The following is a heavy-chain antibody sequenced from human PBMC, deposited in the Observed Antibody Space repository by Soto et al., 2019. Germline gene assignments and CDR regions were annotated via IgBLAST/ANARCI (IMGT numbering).Heavy chain of an antibody. CDR2: IYPGDSDA. V-gene: IGHV5-51*03. Sequence: PGESLKISCKASGYSFTNYWIGWVRQMPGKGLGWMAIIYPGDSDARYRPSFQGQVTISVDKSINTAYLQWSSLKASDTAMYYCARSRITGTTWSFDKWGQGTLVTVSS. CDR1: GYSFTNYW. J-gene: IGHJ4*02. D-gene: IGHD1-20*01. CDR3: ARSRITGTTWSFDK.